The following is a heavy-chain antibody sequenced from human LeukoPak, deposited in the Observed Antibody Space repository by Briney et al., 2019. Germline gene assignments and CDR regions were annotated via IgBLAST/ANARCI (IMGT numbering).Heavy chain of an antibody. CDR3: ARVAGSLDD. CDR2: MNPNSGYT. Sequence: ASVKVSCKASGYTFTTYDINWVRQATGQGLEWMGWMNPNSGYTGYAQKFQGRVTITRDTSISTAYMELSSLGSEDTAVYYCARVAGSLDDLGQGTLVTVSS. D-gene: IGHD6-19*01. CDR1: GYTFTTYD. V-gene: IGHV1-8*03. J-gene: IGHJ4*02.